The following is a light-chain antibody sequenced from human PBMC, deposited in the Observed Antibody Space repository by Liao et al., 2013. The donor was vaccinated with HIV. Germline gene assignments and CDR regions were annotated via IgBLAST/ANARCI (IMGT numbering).Light chain of an antibody. CDR1: KLGDKY. J-gene: IGLJ2*01. V-gene: IGLV3-1*01. Sequence: SYELTQPPSVSVSPGQTASITCSGDKLGDKYACWYQQKPGQSPVLVVYQDIKRPSGIPERFSASTSGNTATLTITGTQAMDEADYYCQAWDSNTAAVFGGGTKLTVL. CDR2: QDI. CDR3: QAWDSNTAAV.